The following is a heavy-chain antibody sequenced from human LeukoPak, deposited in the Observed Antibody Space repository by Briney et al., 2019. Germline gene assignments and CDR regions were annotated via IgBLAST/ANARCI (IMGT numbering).Heavy chain of an antibody. V-gene: IGHV4-59*12. D-gene: IGHD6-25*01. CDR3: ARDSKYSATFAY. CDR2: IYYSGST. J-gene: IGHJ4*02. Sequence: SETLSLTCTVSGGSISSYYWSWIRQPPGKGLEWIGYIYYSGSTNYNPSLKSRVTISVDTSKNQFSLKLSSVTAADTAVYYCARDSKYSATFAYWGQGTLVTVSS. CDR1: GGSISSYY.